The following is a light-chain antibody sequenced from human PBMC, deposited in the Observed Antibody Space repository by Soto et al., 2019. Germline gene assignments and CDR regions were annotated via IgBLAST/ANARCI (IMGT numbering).Light chain of an antibody. CDR2: EVS. CDR3: SSYAGSNNYV. J-gene: IGLJ1*01. CDR1: SSDVGGYKF. V-gene: IGLV2-8*01. Sequence: QSALTQPPSASGSPGQSVTISCTGTSSDVGGYKFVSWYQQHPGKAPKLIIYEVSKRPSGVSDRFSGSKSGNTASLTVSGLQAEDEADYYCSSYAGSNNYVFGTGTKLTVL.